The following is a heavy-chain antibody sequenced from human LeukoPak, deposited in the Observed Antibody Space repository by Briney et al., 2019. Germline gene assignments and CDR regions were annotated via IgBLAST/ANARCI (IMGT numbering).Heavy chain of an antibody. D-gene: IGHD3-9*01. V-gene: IGHV3-7*03. J-gene: IGHJ4*02. CDR1: GFTFRNYW. CDR2: TKPDGSAE. Sequence: PGGSLRLSCAASGFTFRNYWMGWVRQAPGKGLEWVANTKPDGSAEYYADSVRGRFTTSRDNANNLLYLQMNSLRAEDTAVYYCASTPPVRYFDEDYWGQGTLVTVSS. CDR3: ASTPPVRYFDEDY.